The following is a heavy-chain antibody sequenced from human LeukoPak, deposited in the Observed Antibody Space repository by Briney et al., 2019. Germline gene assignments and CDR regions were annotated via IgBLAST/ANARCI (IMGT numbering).Heavy chain of an antibody. J-gene: IGHJ5*02. V-gene: IGHV3-74*01. CDR1: GFTFSSHG. CDR3: ARGYGDWFDP. Sequence: GRSLRLSCAASGFTFSSHGMHWVRQGPGKGLVWVSRINSDESSISYADSVKGRFSISRDNAKNTLYLQMNSVRAEDTAVYYCARGYGDWFDPWGQGTLVTVSS. D-gene: IGHD3-10*01. CDR2: INSDESSI.